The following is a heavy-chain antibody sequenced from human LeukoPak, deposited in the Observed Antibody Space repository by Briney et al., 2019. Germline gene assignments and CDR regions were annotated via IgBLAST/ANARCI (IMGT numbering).Heavy chain of an antibody. J-gene: IGHJ4*02. V-gene: IGHV3-30*04. Sequence: GGSLRLSCAASGFTFSSYAMRWVRQAPGKGLEWVAVISYDGSNKYYADSVKGRFTISRDNSKNTLYLQMNSLRAEDTAVYYCARDSYYYDSSGPPDYWGQGTLVTVSS. CDR2: ISYDGSNK. CDR3: ARDSYYYDSSGPPDY. D-gene: IGHD3-22*01. CDR1: GFTFSSYA.